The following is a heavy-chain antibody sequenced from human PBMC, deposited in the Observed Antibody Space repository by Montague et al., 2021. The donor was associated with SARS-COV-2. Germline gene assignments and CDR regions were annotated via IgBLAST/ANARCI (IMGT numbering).Heavy chain of an antibody. CDR3: ARIPVGSKYYFDF. Sequence: CAISGDSVSTYGVAWDWIRQSPSRGLEWLGMTIYTGPAWYNEYAESVKGRITINPDTPKNQFSLHLNSVTPEDTAVYYCARIPVGSKYYFDFWGQGTLVTVSS. CDR1: GDSVSTYGVA. J-gene: IGHJ4*02. V-gene: IGHV6-1*01. D-gene: IGHD2-2*01. CDR2: TIYTGPAWYN.